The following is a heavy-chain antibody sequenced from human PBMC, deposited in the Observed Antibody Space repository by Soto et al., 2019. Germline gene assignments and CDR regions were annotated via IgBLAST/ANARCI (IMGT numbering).Heavy chain of an antibody. J-gene: IGHJ5*02. V-gene: IGHV1-69*05. D-gene: IGHD6-19*01. CDR3: ADIAVAGTGYNWFDP. CDR2: IIPIFGTA. CDR1: GGTFSSYA. Sequence: ASVKVSCKASGGTFSSYAISWVRQAPGQGLEWMGGIIPIFGTANYAQKLQGRVTMTTDTSTSTAYMELRSLRSDDTAVYYCADIAVAGTGYNWFDPWGQGSRVTVSS.